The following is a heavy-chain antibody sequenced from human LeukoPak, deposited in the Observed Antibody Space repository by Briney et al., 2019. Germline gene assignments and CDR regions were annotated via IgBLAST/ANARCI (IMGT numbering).Heavy chain of an antibody. V-gene: IGHV3-73*01. CDR2: IRSKANSYAT. CDR1: GFTFNGSA. J-gene: IGHJ4*02. Sequence: AGSLRLSCAASGFTFNGSAMLWVRQASGKGLEWVGRIRSKANSYATPYAASVKGRLTISRDDSKNTPYLQMNSLEPEDTAVYYCTRSNDYWGQGTLVTVSS. CDR3: TRSNDY.